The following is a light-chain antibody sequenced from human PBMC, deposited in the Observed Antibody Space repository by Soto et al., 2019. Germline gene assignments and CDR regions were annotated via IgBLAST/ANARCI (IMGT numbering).Light chain of an antibody. CDR2: KVS. J-gene: IGLJ1*01. V-gene: IGLV2-14*01. Sequence: QSALTQPASVSGSPGQSITISCTGTSSDVGGYNYVSWYQQHPGKAPKLMIYKVSNRPSGVSNRFSGSKSGNTASLTISGLQAEDEADYYCSSYTSSSTSYVFGTGTKVTVL. CDR3: SSYTSSSTSYV. CDR1: SSDVGGYNY.